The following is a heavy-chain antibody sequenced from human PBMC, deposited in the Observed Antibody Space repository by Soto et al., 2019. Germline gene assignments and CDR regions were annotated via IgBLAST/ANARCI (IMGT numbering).Heavy chain of an antibody. D-gene: IGHD3-10*01. CDR1: GFTFNDYS. CDR3: VRAGHVFDVHYYGMDL. CDR2: ISSSGTYI. Sequence: GGSLRLSCEASGFTFNDYSMGWVRQAPEEGLEWVSSISSSGTYIYYADSVKGRFAISRDNANNVMYLQMDTLRAEDTAVYYCVRAGHVFDVHYYGMDLWGQGTTVTVYS. V-gene: IGHV3-21*01. J-gene: IGHJ6*02.